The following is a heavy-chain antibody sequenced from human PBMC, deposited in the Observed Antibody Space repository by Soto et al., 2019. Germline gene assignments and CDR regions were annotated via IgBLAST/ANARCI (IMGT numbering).Heavy chain of an antibody. Sequence: KPSETLSLTCTVSGGSISSGDYYWSWIRQPPGKGLEWIGYIYYSGSTYYNPSLKSRVTISVDTSKNQFSLKLSSVTAADTAVYYCARVQTMDDLLFDYWGQGTLVTVSS. CDR3: ARVQTMDDLLFDY. V-gene: IGHV4-30-4*01. CDR2: IYYSGST. D-gene: IGHD3-10*01. J-gene: IGHJ4*02. CDR1: GGSISSGDYY.